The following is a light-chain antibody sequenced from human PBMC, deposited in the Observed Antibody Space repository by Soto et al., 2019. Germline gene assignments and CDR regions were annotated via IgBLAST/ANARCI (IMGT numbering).Light chain of an antibody. J-gene: IGLJ1*01. CDR3: SSYTSSSTPCV. Sequence: QSVLTQPASVSGSPGQSITISCTGTSSDVGGYNYVSWYQKHPGKAPKLMIYDVSNRPSGVSIRFSGSKSGNTASLTISGLQAEDEADYYCSSYTSSSTPCVFGTGTKVTVL. CDR1: SSDVGGYNY. CDR2: DVS. V-gene: IGLV2-14*01.